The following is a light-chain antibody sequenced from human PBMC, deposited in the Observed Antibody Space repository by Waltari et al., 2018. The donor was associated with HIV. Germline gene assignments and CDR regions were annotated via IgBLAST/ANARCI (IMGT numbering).Light chain of an antibody. CDR1: DF. CDR3: SSYTTSNTVV. Sequence: DFVSWYQKHPAKAPKLLIYDVTARPSGVSRRFSGSKSGSTASLTISSIQADDEADYYCSSYTTSNTVVFGPGTKLSVL. V-gene: IGLV2-14*03. J-gene: IGLJ2*01. CDR2: DVT.